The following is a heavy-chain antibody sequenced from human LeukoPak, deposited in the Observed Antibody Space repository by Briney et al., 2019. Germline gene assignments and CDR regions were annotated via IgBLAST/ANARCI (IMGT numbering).Heavy chain of an antibody. CDR2: ISTYTGNT. Sequence: ASVRVSCKASGYTFTSSVISWVRQAPGQGLEWMGWISTYTGNTNYAKKLQGSVTMTTDTSPSTAYMELRSLRSDDTAVYYCGRDAPAQQLVPDYWGQGTLVTVSS. J-gene: IGHJ4*02. V-gene: IGHV1-18*01. CDR1: GYTFTSSV. D-gene: IGHD6-13*01. CDR3: GRDAPAQQLVPDY.